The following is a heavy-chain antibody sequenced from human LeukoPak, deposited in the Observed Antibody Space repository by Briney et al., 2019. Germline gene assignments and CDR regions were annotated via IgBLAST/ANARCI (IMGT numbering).Heavy chain of an antibody. J-gene: IGHJ4*02. Sequence: PSQTLSLTCTVSGGSISSGGYYWSWIRQHPGKGLEWIGYIYYSGSTYYNPSLKSRVTISVDTSKNQFSLKLSSVTAADTAVYYCARVLRAGGDYRGGFDYWGQGTLVTVSS. CDR3: ARVLRAGGDYRGGFDY. CDR2: IYYSGST. CDR1: GGSISSGGYY. D-gene: IGHD4-17*01. V-gene: IGHV4-31*03.